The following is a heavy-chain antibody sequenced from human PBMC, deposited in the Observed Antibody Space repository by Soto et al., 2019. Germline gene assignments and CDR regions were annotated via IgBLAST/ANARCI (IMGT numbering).Heavy chain of an antibody. D-gene: IGHD3-10*01. CDR1: GYSFTNYW. CDR3: ARSGSGMDV. CDR2: IFPSDSDT. V-gene: IGHV5-51*01. Sequence: PGESLKISCQGSGYSFTNYWIALVRQMPGKGLEWMGIIFPSDSDTRYSPSFQGQITISADKSLSTAYLRWSSLKASDTAMYYCARSGSGMDVWGQGTTVTVSS. J-gene: IGHJ6*02.